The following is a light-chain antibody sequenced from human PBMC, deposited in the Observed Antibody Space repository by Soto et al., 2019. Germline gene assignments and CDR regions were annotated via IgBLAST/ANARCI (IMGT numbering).Light chain of an antibody. J-gene: IGLJ2*01. CDR3: QSYHYTNHV. CDR2: ENS. Sequence: NFMLTQPHSVSASPGKTVTISCTRSSGSIVTNSVQWYQQRPGSAPTTLIFENSQRPSGVPDRFSGSIDTSSNSASLTISGLKTEDEADYYCQSYHYTNHVFGGGTKLTVL. CDR1: SGSIVTNS. V-gene: IGLV6-57*04.